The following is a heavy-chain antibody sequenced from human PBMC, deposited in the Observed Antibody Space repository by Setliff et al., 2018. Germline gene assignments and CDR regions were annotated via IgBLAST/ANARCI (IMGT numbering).Heavy chain of an antibody. D-gene: IGHD1-1*01. CDR2: IYYRGET. CDR1: GASLSSGTYY. Sequence: PSETLSLTCTVSGASLSSGTYYWGWIRQPPGKGLEWIGRIYYRGETYYNASLKGRLTISVDTAQNQFSLRLTSVTAADTAVYYCARTGTYRYFDYWGQGALVTVSS. CDR3: ARTGTYRYFDY. J-gene: IGHJ4*02. V-gene: IGHV4-39*01.